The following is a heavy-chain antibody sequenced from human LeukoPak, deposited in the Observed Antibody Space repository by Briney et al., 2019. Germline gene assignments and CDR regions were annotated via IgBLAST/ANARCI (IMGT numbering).Heavy chain of an antibody. V-gene: IGHV3-23*01. J-gene: IGHJ4*02. CDR1: GFTFSSYA. CDR2: ISGSGGST. CDR3: AKDGLVVVAATVAYYFDY. Sequence: PGGSLRLSCAASGFTFSSYAMSWVRQAPGKGLEWVSAISGSGGSTYYADSVEGRFTISRDNSKNTLYLQMNSLRAEDTAVYYCAKDGLVVVAATVAYYFDYWGQGTLVTVSS. D-gene: IGHD2-15*01.